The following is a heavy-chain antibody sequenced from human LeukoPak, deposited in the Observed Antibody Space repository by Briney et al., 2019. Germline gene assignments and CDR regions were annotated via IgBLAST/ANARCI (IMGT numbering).Heavy chain of an antibody. V-gene: IGHV3-7*03. D-gene: IGHD6-13*01. CDR3: ARDRFKAAAGVFDY. J-gene: IGHJ4*02. Sequence: GGSLRLSCEGSAFIFSGHWMNWVRQTPGKGLEWVASIKEDGSERQYVDSVKGRFSISRDNTKGSLFLQLNSLRAEDTAVYYCARDRFKAAAGVFDYWGQGTLVTVSS. CDR2: IKEDGSER. CDR1: AFIFSGHW.